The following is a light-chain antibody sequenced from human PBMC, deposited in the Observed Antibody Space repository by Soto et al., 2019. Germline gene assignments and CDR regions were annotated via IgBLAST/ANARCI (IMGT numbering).Light chain of an antibody. CDR1: SSDIGSYDH. Sequence: QASLTQPASLSGSPGQSITISCSGTSSDIGSYDHVAWYQQFPGKSPKLIIYVVSDRPSGVSDRFSGSKSGISASLTISGLQTEDEADYYCISYTDRQSYLFGTGTKVTVL. J-gene: IGLJ1*01. CDR2: VVS. CDR3: ISYTDRQSYL. V-gene: IGLV2-14*03.